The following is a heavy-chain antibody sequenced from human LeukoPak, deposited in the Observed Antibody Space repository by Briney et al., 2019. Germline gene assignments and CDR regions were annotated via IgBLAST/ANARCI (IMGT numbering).Heavy chain of an antibody. CDR3: ARGGRGYYFYY. CDR1: GGSLSSYY. V-gene: IGHV4-59*01. CDR2: IYHSGST. J-gene: IGHJ4*02. Sequence: PSETLSLTCTVSGGSLSSYYWSWIRQPPGKGLEWIGYIYHSGSTNYNPSLKSRVTISVDTSKNQFSLKLSSVTAADTAVYYCARGGRGYYFYYWGQGTLVTVSS. D-gene: IGHD3-22*01.